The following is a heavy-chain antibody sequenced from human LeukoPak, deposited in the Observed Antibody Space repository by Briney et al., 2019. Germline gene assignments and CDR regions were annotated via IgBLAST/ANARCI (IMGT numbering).Heavy chain of an antibody. V-gene: IGHV3-7*04. J-gene: IGHJ4*02. D-gene: IGHD6-13*01. CDR1: GFTFSTSW. CDR3: ARLGAASAGALDN. Sequence: GGSLRLSCAASGFTFSTSWMSWVRQAPGKGLEWVANIKEDGSATYYVDSVRGRFTISRDTAKSSLYLEMKYLGVDDTAVYYCARLGAASAGALDNWGQGTPVTVSS. CDR2: IKEDGSAT.